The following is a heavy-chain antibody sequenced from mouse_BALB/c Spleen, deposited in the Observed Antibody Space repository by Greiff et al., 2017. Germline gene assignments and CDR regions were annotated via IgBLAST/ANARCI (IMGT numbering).Heavy chain of an antibody. J-gene: IGHJ3*01. D-gene: IGHD1-1*01. CDR3: ARSGNYYGSSYLFAY. V-gene: IGHV1-55*01. Sequence: VQLQESGAELVKPGTSVKLSCKASGYNFTSYWINWVKLRPGQGLEWIGDIYPGSGSTNYNEKFKSKATLTVDTSSSTAYMQLSSLASEDSALYYCARSGNYYGSSYLFAYWGQGTLVTVSA. CDR1: GYNFTSYW. CDR2: IYPGSGST.